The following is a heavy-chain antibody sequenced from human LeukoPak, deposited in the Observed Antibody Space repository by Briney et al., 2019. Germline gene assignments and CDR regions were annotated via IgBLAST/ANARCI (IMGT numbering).Heavy chain of an antibody. J-gene: IGHJ4*02. D-gene: IGHD6-19*01. V-gene: IGHV4-39*01. CDR1: GGSISSSSYY. CDR2: IYYSGST. Sequence: SETLSLTCTVSGGSISSSSYYWGWIRQPPGKGLEWIGSIYYSGSTYYNPSLKSRVTISVDTSKNQFSLKLSSVTAADTAVYYCARLRDIVVAGRVFGYWGQGTLVTVSS. CDR3: ARLRDIVVAGRVFGY.